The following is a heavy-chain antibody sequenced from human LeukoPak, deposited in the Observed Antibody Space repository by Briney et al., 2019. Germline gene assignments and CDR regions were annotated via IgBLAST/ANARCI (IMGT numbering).Heavy chain of an antibody. Sequence: KVSCKASGYSFTSYWIGWVRQMPGKGLEWMGIIYPGDSDTRYSPSFQGQVTISADKSISTAYLQWSSLKASDTAMYYCARPSYGSGSLYFDYWGQGTLVTVSS. CDR2: IYPGDSDT. V-gene: IGHV5-51*01. D-gene: IGHD3-10*01. J-gene: IGHJ4*02. CDR1: GYSFTSYW. CDR3: ARPSYGSGSLYFDY.